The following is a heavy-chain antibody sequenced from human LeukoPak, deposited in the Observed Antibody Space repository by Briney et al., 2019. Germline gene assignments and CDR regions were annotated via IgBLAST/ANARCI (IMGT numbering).Heavy chain of an antibody. J-gene: IGHJ5*02. CDR2: IIPIFATA. V-gene: IGHV1-69*05. CDR1: GGTFSSYA. CDR3: ATLPYYCRSTSCYSRWGFDP. D-gene: IGHD2-2*02. Sequence: ASVKVSXKASGGTFSSYAISWVRQAPGQGLEWMGGIIPIFATANYAQKFQGRVTITTDESTSTAYMELSSLRSEDTAVYYCATLPYYCRSTSCYSRWGFDPWGQGTLVTVSS.